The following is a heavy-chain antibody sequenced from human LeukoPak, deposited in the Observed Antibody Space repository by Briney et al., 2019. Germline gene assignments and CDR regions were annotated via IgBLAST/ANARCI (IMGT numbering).Heavy chain of an antibody. V-gene: IGHV4-39*07. CDR2: INHSGST. D-gene: IGHD2-15*01. CDR3: ARRVGYCSGGSCYYYYYYYMDV. CDR1: GGSISSSGYY. Sequence: SETLSLTCIVSGGSISSSGYYWSWIRQPPGKGLEWIGEINHSGSTSYNPSLKSRVTISVDTSKNQFSLKLSSVTAADTAVYYCARRVGYCSGGSCYYYYYYYMDVWGKGTTVTVSS. J-gene: IGHJ6*03.